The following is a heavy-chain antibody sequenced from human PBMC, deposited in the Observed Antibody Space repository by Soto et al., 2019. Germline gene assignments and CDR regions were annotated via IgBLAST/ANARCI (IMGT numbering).Heavy chain of an antibody. CDR1: GVIFTDEA. J-gene: IGHJ4*02. Sequence: SVEVSCKASGVIFTDEAISWVLQAPGQGLELMGVVLGVFVPANYAQKLPGRVTITADKSTTTANMELRRQRSNDTAADHCSRSSGSYSQTFFDHLGQGTLVTVAS. V-gene: IGHV1-69*06. D-gene: IGHD1-26*01. CDR2: VLGVFVPA. CDR3: SRSSGSYSQTFFDH.